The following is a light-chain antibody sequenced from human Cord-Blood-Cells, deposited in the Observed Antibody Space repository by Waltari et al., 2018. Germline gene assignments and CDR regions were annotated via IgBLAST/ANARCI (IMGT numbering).Light chain of an antibody. CDR2: DVS. J-gene: IGLJ2*01. CDR3: SSYTSSSTYVV. Sequence: QSALTQPASVSGSPGQSITISCTGTSSDVGGSNYVSWFQQHPGKAPKPIIYDVSKRPSGVSNRFSGSKSGNTASLTISGLQAEDEADYYCSSYTSSSTYVVFGGGTKLTVL. V-gene: IGLV2-14*01. CDR1: SSDVGGSNY.